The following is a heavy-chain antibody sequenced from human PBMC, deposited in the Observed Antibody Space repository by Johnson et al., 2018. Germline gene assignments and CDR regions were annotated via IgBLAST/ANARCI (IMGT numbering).Heavy chain of an antibody. D-gene: IGHD3-22*01. Sequence: EVQLVETGGGLVQPGGSLRLSCAASGFTFSSYAMSWVRQAPGKGLEWVSAISGSGGSTYYADSVKGRFTISRDNSKNTLYLQMNSLRAKDTAVYYCGKRAIYYYDSSGDFQHWGKGTLGTVSS. V-gene: IGHV3-23*04. CDR2: ISGSGGST. J-gene: IGHJ1*01. CDR1: GFTFSSYA. CDR3: GKRAIYYYDSSGDFQH.